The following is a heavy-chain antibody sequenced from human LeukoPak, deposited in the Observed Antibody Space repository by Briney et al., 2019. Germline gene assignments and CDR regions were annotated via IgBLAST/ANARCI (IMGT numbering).Heavy chain of an antibody. V-gene: IGHV3-74*01. CDR3: ARKVTIFGVVTRDYMDV. CDR1: GFTFSSYW. D-gene: IGHD3-3*01. J-gene: IGHJ6*03. Sequence: PGGSLRLSCAASGFTFSSYWMYWVRQAPGKGLVWVSRINSDGSTSISADSVKGRVTTSRDNAKNTLYLQMSSLRAEDTAVYYCARKVTIFGVVTRDYMDVWGKGTTATVS. CDR2: INSDGSTS.